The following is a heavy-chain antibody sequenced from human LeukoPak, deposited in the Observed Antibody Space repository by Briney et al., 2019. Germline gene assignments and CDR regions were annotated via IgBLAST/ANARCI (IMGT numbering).Heavy chain of an antibody. D-gene: IGHD4-17*01. V-gene: IGHV3-33*01. Sequence: GGSLRLSCAASGFTFSSYGMHWVRQAPGKGLEWVAVIWYDGSNKYYADSVKGRFTISRDNSKNTLYLRMNSLRAEDTAVYYCVSSTDYGDYWFDPWGQGTLVTVSS. J-gene: IGHJ5*02. CDR2: IWYDGSNK. CDR1: GFTFSSYG. CDR3: VSSTDYGDYWFDP.